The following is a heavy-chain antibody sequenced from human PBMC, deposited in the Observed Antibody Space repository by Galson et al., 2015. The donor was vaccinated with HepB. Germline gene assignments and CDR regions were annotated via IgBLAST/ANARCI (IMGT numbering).Heavy chain of an antibody. J-gene: IGHJ4*02. D-gene: IGHD3-22*01. CDR2: INSDGSST. CDR3: ARAVGIAVVHDY. V-gene: IGHV3-74*01. Sequence: SLRLSCAASGFTFSSYWMHWVRQAPGKGLVWVSRINSDGSSTSYADSVKGRFTISRDNAKNTLYLQMNSLRAEDTAVYYCARAVGIAVVHDYWGQGTLVTVSS. CDR1: GFTFSSYW.